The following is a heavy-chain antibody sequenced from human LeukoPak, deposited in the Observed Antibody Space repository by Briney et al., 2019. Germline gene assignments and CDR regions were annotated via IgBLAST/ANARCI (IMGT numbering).Heavy chain of an antibody. CDR3: AKAISGSNAVADY. V-gene: IGHV3-23*01. J-gene: IGHJ4*02. CDR2: ISGSGDNT. D-gene: IGHD1-26*01. Sequence: PGGSLRLSCAASGXTFSSYAMTWVRQAPGKGLEWVFSISGSGDNTYYADSVKGRFTISRDNSKNTLYLQMNSLRAEDTAVYYCAKAISGSNAVADYWGQGTLVTVSS. CDR1: GXTFSSYA.